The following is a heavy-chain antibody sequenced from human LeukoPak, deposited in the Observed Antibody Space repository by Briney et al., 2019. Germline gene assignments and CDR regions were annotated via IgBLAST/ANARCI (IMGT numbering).Heavy chain of an antibody. D-gene: IGHD3-10*01. V-gene: IGHV1-69*13. CDR3: ARRGYYGSGSYRFDY. J-gene: IGHJ4*02. CDR1: GGTFSSYA. Sequence: SVKVSCKASGGTFSSYAISWVRQAPGQGLEWMGGIIPIFGTANYAQKFQGRVTITADESTSTAYMELSSLRSEDTAVYYCARRGYYGSGSYRFDYWGQGTLVTVSS. CDR2: IIPIFGTA.